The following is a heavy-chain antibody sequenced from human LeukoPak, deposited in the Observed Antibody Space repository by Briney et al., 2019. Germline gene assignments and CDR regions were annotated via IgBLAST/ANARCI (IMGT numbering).Heavy chain of an antibody. D-gene: IGHD6-25*01. Sequence: GESLKISCKAFGYSFTSYWIGWVRQMPGKGLEWMGIIYPGDSDTRYSPSFQGQVTISADKSISTAYLQWSSLKASDTAIYYCAGPHGSGWPYSFDSWGRGTWSPSPQ. CDR1: GYSFTSYW. J-gene: IGHJ4*02. V-gene: IGHV5-51*01. CDR3: AGPHGSGWPYSFDS. CDR2: IYPGDSDT.